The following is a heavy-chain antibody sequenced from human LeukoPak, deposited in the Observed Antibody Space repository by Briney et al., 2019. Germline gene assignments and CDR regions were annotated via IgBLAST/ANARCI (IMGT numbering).Heavy chain of an antibody. CDR2: IGTAGDT. J-gene: IGHJ4*02. CDR3: TRVRSDSNGWYHVLD. Sequence: PGGSLRLSCAASGFTFSNYGMHWVRQGTGKSLEWVSAIGTAGDTHYADSVKGRFTISRENAKNSLYLQMKSLRARDKAGYYCTRVRSDSNGWYHVLDWGQGTLVTVSS. V-gene: IGHV3-13*01. CDR1: GFTFSNYG. D-gene: IGHD6-19*01.